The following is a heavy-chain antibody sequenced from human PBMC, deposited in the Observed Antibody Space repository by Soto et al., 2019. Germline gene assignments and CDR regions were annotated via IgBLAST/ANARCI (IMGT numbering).Heavy chain of an antibody. J-gene: IGHJ5*02. V-gene: IGHV1-3*01. Sequence: ASVKVSCKASGYTFTSYAMHWVRQAPGQRLEWMGWINAGNGNAKYSQKFQGRVTITRDTSASTAYMELSSLRSEDTAVYYCARWGFESSDYDFNDYYDSSGYYTWGQGTLVTVSS. D-gene: IGHD3-22*01. CDR3: ARWGFESSDYDFNDYYDSSGYYT. CDR1: GYTFTSYA. CDR2: INAGNGNA.